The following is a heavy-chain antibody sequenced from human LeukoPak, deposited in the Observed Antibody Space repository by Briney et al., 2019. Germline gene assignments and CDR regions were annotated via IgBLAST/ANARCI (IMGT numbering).Heavy chain of an antibody. CDR2: INSDGSST. CDR1: GFTFSSYW. V-gene: IGHV3-74*01. Sequence: GGSLRLSCAASGFTFSSYWMHWVRQAPGKGLVWVSRINSDGSSTSYADSVKGRFTISRDNAKNSLYLQMNGLRAEDTAVYYCARGYSSGWTPRSFGYWGQGTLVTVSS. D-gene: IGHD6-19*01. J-gene: IGHJ4*02. CDR3: ARGYSSGWTPRSFGY.